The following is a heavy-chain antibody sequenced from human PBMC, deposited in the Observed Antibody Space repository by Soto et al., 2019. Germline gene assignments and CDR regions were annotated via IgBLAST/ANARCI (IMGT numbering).Heavy chain of an antibody. J-gene: IGHJ5*02. CDR1: GDSVSSNSAA. CDR2: TYYRSKWYN. CDR3: ARDLVDMYSSGWYNWFAP. V-gene: IGHV6-1*01. Sequence: SQTLSLTCAISGDSVSSNSAAWNWIRQSPSRGLEWLGRTYYRSKWYNDYAVSVKSRITINPDTSKNQFSLQLNSVTPEDTAVYYCARDLVDMYSSGWYNWFAPWGQGTLVTVSS. D-gene: IGHD6-19*01.